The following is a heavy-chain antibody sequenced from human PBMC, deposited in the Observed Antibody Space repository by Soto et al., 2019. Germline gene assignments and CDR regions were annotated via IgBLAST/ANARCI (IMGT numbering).Heavy chain of an antibody. J-gene: IGHJ4*02. CDR2: INDGSEE. D-gene: IGHD1-1*01. CDR1: GFSFSAHG. CDR3: ARDDLFVDNGLDH. V-gene: IGHV3-33*01. Sequence: QVQLVESGGGVVRPGTSLRLSCAATGFSFSAHGMHWVRQAPGKGLEWLAVINDGSEEGYADSVRGRFTISRDNARYILYLQTDNLRAEDSALYYCARDDLFVDNGLDHWGQGTLVTVSS.